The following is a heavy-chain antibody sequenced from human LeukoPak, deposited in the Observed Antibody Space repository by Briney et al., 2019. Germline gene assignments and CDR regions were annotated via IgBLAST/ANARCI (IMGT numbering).Heavy chain of an antibody. J-gene: IGHJ1*01. D-gene: IGHD3-22*01. CDR1: GFTFGSYG. V-gene: IGHV3-23*01. CDR3: AIMHGYYDGSGYWVQ. CDR2: ITPNADRT. Sequence: GGSLRLSCAASGFTFGSYGMSWVRQAPGKGLEWVSFITPNADRTSYADSVEGRFTISRDNPRNTLYMQMNSLRDEDTSVYYCAIMHGYYDGSGYWVQWGQGTLVTVSS.